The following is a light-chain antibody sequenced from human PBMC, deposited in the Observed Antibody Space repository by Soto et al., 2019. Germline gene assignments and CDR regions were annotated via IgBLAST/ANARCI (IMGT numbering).Light chain of an antibody. CDR3: QVWDSTTDHPVI. Sequence: SYELTQPPSVSLAPGQTARITCGGDKIGSKSVHWYQQKSGQAPVLVVYDDSDRPSGIPERFSGSNSGNTATMTISRVEAGDEADYYCQVWDSTTDHPVIFGGGTQLTVL. CDR2: DDS. CDR1: KIGSKS. V-gene: IGLV3-21*02. J-gene: IGLJ2*01.